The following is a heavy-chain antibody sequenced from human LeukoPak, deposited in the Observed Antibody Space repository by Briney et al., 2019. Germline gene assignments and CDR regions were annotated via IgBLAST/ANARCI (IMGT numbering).Heavy chain of an antibody. J-gene: IGHJ4*02. CDR2: IKSKTDGGTT. Sequence: GGSLRLSCAASGFTSSNAWMSWVRQAPGKGLEWVGRIKSKTDGGTTDYAAPVKGRFTISRDDSKNTLYLQMNSLKTEDTAVYYCTTASSGGSFKPYYFDYWGQGTLVTVSS. V-gene: IGHV3-15*01. D-gene: IGHD2-15*01. CDR3: TTASSGGSFKPYYFDY. CDR1: GFTSSNAW.